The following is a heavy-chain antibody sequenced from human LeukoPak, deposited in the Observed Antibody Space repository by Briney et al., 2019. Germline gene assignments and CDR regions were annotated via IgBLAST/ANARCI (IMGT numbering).Heavy chain of an antibody. Sequence: PSETLSLTCAVSGGSISSSNYMSWVRQAPGKGLEWVSVVYSSGSTYYADSVKGRFTTSRHNSKNTLYLQMNSLRAEDTAVYYCASYDSRPGGVDYWGQGTLVTVSS. V-gene: IGHV3-53*04. D-gene: IGHD3-22*01. CDR2: VYSSGST. J-gene: IGHJ4*02. CDR1: GGSISSSNY. CDR3: ASYDSRPGGVDY.